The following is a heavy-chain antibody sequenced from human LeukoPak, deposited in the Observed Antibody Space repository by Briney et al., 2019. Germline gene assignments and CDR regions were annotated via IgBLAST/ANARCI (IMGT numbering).Heavy chain of an antibody. CDR3: AKDQTTVTTLDWFDP. D-gene: IGHD4-17*01. V-gene: IGHV1-8*01. CDR1: GYTFTSYD. J-gene: IGHJ5*02. Sequence: ASVKVSCKASGYTFTSYDINWVRQATGQGLEWMGWMNPNSGNTGYAQKFQGRVTMTRNTSISTAYMELSSLRSEDTAVYYCAKDQTTVTTLDWFDPWGQGTLVTVSS. CDR2: MNPNSGNT.